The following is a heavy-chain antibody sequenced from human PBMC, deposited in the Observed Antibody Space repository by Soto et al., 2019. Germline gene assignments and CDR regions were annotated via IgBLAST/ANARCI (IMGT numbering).Heavy chain of an antibody. CDR2: IYHSGST. V-gene: IGHV4-30-2*01. D-gene: IGHD3-22*01. CDR1: GGSISSGGYS. CDR3: ASEYYDSSYYYGMDV. Sequence: LSLTCAVSGGSISSGGYSWSWIRQPPGKGLEWIGYIYHSGSTYYNPSLKSRVTISVDRSKNQFSLKLSSVTAADTAVYYCASEYYDSSYYYGMDVWGQGTTVTVSS. J-gene: IGHJ6*02.